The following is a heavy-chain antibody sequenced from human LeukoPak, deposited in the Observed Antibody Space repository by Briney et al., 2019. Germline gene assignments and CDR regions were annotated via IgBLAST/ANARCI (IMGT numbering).Heavy chain of an antibody. D-gene: IGHD2/OR15-2a*01. CDR3: ARDFYASGFYFWFDP. Sequence: GGSLRLSCAASGFTFSTYAMTWVRQAPGKGLEWVSTISGSGGNTYYADSVKGRFTISRDNSKNTLSLQMNSLRAEDTAVYYCARDFYASGFYFWFDPWGQGMLVTVSS. CDR1: GFTFSTYA. J-gene: IGHJ5*02. V-gene: IGHV3-23*01. CDR2: ISGSGGNT.